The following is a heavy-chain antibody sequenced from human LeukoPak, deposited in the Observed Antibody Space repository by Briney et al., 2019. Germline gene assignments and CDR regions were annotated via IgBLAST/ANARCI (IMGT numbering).Heavy chain of an antibody. D-gene: IGHD6-13*01. V-gene: IGHV4-38-2*02. CDR2: IYYSGST. Sequence: SETLSLTCTVSGYSISSGYYWGWIRQPPGKGLEWIGSIYYSGSTYYNPSLKSRVTISLDTSKNQFSLKLSSVTAADTAVYYCARVARSSFSWGQGTLVTVSS. CDR1: GYSISSGYY. CDR3: ARVARSSFS. J-gene: IGHJ4*02.